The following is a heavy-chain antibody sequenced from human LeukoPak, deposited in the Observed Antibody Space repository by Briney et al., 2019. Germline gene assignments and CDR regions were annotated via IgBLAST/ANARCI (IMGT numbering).Heavy chain of an antibody. Sequence: GGSLRLSCAASGFSFSTHAMSWVRQAPGKGLEWVSTIYYSGGNTYSADSVKGRFAISRDNAKNMLYLQMNSLRAEDTAIYYCAKDQGQAVVPRRFDYWGRGTLVTVSS. D-gene: IGHD4-23*01. V-gene: IGHV3-23*01. J-gene: IGHJ4*02. CDR3: AKDQGQAVVPRRFDY. CDR2: IYYSGGNT. CDR1: GFSFSTHA.